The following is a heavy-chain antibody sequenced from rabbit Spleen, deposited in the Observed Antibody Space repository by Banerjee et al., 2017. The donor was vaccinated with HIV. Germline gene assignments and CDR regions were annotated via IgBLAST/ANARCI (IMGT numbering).Heavy chain of an antibody. J-gene: IGHJ6*01. V-gene: IGHV1S40*01. Sequence: QSLEESGGGLVQPEGSLTLTCTASGFSFSSGYDMCWVRQAPGKGLEWIACIGTGFGDTYYANWAKGRFTISKTSSTTVTLQVTSLTAADTATYFCARETWGATGNYGLWGPGTLVTVS. D-gene: IGHD7-1*01. CDR3: ARETWGATGNYGL. CDR2: IGTGFGDT. CDR1: GFSFSSGYD.